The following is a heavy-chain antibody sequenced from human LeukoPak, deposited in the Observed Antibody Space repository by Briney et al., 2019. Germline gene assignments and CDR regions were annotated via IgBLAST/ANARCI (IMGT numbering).Heavy chain of an antibody. V-gene: IGHV4-59*08. CDR3: ARHLYGDSIDY. J-gene: IGHJ4*02. Sequence: PSETLSLTCTVSGGSISSYYWSWIRQPPGEGLEWIGYIYYSGSTNYNPSLKSRVTISVDTSKNQFSLKLSSVTAADTAVYYCARHLYGDSIDYWGQGTLVTVSS. CDR1: GGSISSYY. CDR2: IYYSGST. D-gene: IGHD4-17*01.